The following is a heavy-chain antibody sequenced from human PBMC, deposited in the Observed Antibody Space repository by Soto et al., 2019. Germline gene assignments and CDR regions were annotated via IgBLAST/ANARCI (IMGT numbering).Heavy chain of an antibody. V-gene: IGHV3-23*01. J-gene: IGHJ4*02. D-gene: IGHD5-12*01. CDR2: ISGSGGST. CDR1: GFTFSNYA. Sequence: EVQLLESGGGLVQPGGSLRLSCAASGFTFSNYAMSWVRQAPGKGLEWVSGISGSGGSTYYADSVKGRFTISRDNSKNTLYLQMNSLRAEDTAVYYCAKDRTPSLGYSGSDCFDYWGQGTLVTVSS. CDR3: AKDRTPSLGYSGSDCFDY.